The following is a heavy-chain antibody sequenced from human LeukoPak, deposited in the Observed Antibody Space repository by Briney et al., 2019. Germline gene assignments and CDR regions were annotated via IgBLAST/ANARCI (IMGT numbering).Heavy chain of an antibody. CDR1: GFTFNSYS. CDR2: ISSSSNYI. Sequence: GGSLRLSCAASGFTFNSYSMNWVRQAPGKGLEWGSSISSSSNYIYYADSERGRFTISRDNSNNSVYLQMNSLRPEDTALYYCARSSLYGDYIPYWGQGTLVTVSS. V-gene: IGHV3-21*01. D-gene: IGHD4-17*01. CDR3: ARSSLYGDYIPY. J-gene: IGHJ4*02.